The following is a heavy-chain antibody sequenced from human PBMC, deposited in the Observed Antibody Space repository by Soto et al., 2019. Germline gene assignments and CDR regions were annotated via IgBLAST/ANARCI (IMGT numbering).Heavy chain of an antibody. Sequence: PGGSLRLSCAASGFTFSSYGMHWVRQAPGKGLEWVAVIWYDGSNKYYADSVKGRFTISRDNSKNTLYLQMNSLRAEDTAVYYCARDACSGGSCYGNDYWGQGTLVTVSS. D-gene: IGHD2-15*01. J-gene: IGHJ4*02. CDR3: ARDACSGGSCYGNDY. V-gene: IGHV3-33*01. CDR1: GFTFSSYG. CDR2: IWYDGSNK.